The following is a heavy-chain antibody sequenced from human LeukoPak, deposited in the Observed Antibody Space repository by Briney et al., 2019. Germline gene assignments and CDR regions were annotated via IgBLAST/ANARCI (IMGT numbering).Heavy chain of an antibody. Sequence: GGSLRLSCAASGFTFSSYAMNWVREAPGKGLEWVSGISGHGGNTYYADSVRGRFTISRDNSKNTLYLQMNSLRAEDTAVYYCASQPSLSSITDYWGQGTLVTVSS. J-gene: IGHJ4*02. D-gene: IGHD1-14*01. V-gene: IGHV3-23*01. CDR1: GFTFSSYA. CDR3: ASQPSLSSITDY. CDR2: ISGHGGNT.